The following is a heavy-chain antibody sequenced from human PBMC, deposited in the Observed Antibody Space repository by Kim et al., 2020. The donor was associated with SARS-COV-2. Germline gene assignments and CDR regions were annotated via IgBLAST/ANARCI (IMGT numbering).Heavy chain of an antibody. Sequence: GGSLRLSCAASGFTFSSYGMHWVRQAPGKGLEWVAVIWYDGSNKYYADSVKGRFTISRDNSKNTLYLQMNSLRAEDTAVYYCARDPPIQLVSGVWFGELSHYFDYWGQGTLVTVSS. CDR3: ARDPPIQLVSGVWFGELSHYFDY. D-gene: IGHD3-10*01. J-gene: IGHJ4*02. CDR1: GFTFSSYG. V-gene: IGHV3-33*01. CDR2: IWYDGSNK.